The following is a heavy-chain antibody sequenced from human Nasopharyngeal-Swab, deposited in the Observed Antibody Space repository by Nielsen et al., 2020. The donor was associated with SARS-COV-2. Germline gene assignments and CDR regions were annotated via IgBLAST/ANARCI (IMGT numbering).Heavy chain of an antibody. CDR1: GGSISSSSYY. Sequence: SETLSLTCTVSGGSISSSSYYWGWIRQPPEKGLEWIGEIFHSGGANYNPSLKSRVTMSVDKSRNQFSLKLSSVTAADTAVYYCARNGAYNLDYWGQGTLVTVSS. J-gene: IGHJ4*02. D-gene: IGHD5-24*01. CDR3: ARNGAYNLDY. V-gene: IGHV4-39*07. CDR2: IFHSGGA.